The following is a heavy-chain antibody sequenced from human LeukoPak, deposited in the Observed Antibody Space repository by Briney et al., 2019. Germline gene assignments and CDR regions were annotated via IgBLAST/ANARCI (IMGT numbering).Heavy chain of an antibody. Sequence: NPSETLSLTCTVSGASVSSDGYFWSWIRQHPGKGLEWIGYIYYRGDTYYSPSLKSRVTISLDTSKNQFSLSLSSMTAADTAVYYCARGCCSSGWYYGVFDYWGQGTLVTVSS. CDR1: GASVSSDGYF. CDR3: ARGCCSSGWYYGVFDY. J-gene: IGHJ4*02. V-gene: IGHV4-31*03. CDR2: IYYRGDT. D-gene: IGHD6-19*01.